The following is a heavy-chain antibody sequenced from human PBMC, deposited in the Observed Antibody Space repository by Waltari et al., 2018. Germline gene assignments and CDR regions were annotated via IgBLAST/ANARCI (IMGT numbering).Heavy chain of an antibody. V-gene: IGHV3-23*01. CDR1: GFTFSSYA. CDR3: AKDRGYCSGGSCYAWTDY. CDR2: ISGSGGST. D-gene: IGHD2-15*01. Sequence: EVQLLESGGGLVQPGGSLRLSCAASGFTFSSYAMSWVRQAPGKGLEWVSAISGSGGSTYYADSVNVRFTISRDNSKNTLYLQMNSLRAEDTAVYYCAKDRGYCSGGSCYAWTDYWGQGTLVTVSS. J-gene: IGHJ4*02.